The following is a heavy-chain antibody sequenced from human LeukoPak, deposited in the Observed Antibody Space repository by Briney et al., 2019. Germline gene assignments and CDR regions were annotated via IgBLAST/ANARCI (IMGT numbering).Heavy chain of an antibody. V-gene: IGHV3-48*01. J-gene: IGHJ4*02. Sequence: GGSLRLSCVASGFTFNSYSMNWVRQAPGKGLEWVSYISSSGSSIYYADSVKGRFTISRDNAKNSLYLQMNSLRAEDTAVYYCARESWATDYWGQGTLVTVSS. D-gene: IGHD3-10*01. CDR3: ARESWATDY. CDR2: ISSSGSSI. CDR1: GFTFNSYS.